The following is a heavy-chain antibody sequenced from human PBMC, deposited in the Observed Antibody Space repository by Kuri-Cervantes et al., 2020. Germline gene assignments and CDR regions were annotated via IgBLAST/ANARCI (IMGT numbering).Heavy chain of an antibody. J-gene: IGHJ4*02. CDR1: GGSFSGYY. CDR3: ARIKPPSNNDY. D-gene: IGHD1-14*01. V-gene: IGHV4-34*01. Sequence: SETLSLTCAVYGGSFSGYYWSWIRQPPGKGLEWIGEINHRGSTNYNPSLKSRVTISVDTSKNQFSLKLSSVTAADTAVYYGARIKPPSNNDYWGQGTLVTVSS. CDR2: INHRGST.